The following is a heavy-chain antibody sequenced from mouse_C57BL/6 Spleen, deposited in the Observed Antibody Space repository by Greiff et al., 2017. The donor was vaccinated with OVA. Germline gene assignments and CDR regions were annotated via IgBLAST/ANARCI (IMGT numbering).Heavy chain of an antibody. CDR2: ISDGGSYT. CDR3: ARAYYGNYEGAMDY. V-gene: IGHV5-4*01. D-gene: IGHD2-10*01. CDR1: GFTFSSYA. J-gene: IGHJ4*01. Sequence: EVQLQESGGGLVKPGGSLKLSCAASGFTFSSYAMSWVRQTPEKRLEWVATISDGGSYTYYPDNVKGRFTISRDNAKNNLYLQMSHLKSEDTAMYYCARAYYGNYEGAMDYWGQGTSVTVSS.